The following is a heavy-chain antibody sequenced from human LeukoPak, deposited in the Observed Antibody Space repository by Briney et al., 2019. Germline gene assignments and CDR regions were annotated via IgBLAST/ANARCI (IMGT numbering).Heavy chain of an antibody. CDR2: IIPIFGTA. CDR1: GGTFSSYA. Sequence: SVKVSCKASGGTFSSYAISWVRQAPGQGLEWMGGIIPIFGTANYAQKFQGRVTITADESTSTAYMELSSLRSEDTAVYYCARDARGAAAADDAFDIWGQGTMVTVSS. J-gene: IGHJ3*02. D-gene: IGHD6-13*01. CDR3: ARDARGAAAADDAFDI. V-gene: IGHV1-69*01.